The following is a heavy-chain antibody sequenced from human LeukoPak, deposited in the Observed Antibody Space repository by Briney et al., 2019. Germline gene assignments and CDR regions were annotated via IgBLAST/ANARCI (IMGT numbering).Heavy chain of an antibody. CDR1: GYTLTGYY. CDR2: INPNSGGT. Sequence: GASVKVSCKASGYTLTGYYMHWVRQAPGQGLEWMGWINPNSGGTNYAQKFQGRVTMTRDTSISTAYMELSRLRSDDTAVYYCARDHYTGYTGDSDFDYWGQGTLVTVSS. D-gene: IGHD1-1*01. CDR3: ARDHYTGYTGDSDFDY. V-gene: IGHV1-2*02. J-gene: IGHJ4*02.